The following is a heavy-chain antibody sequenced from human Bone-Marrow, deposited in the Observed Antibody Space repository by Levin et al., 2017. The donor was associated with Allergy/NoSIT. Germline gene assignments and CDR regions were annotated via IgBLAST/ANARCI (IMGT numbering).Heavy chain of an antibody. J-gene: IGHJ5*02. CDR1: GDSVSSGNYY. V-gene: IGHV4-61*01. D-gene: IGHD5-24*01. Sequence: PSETLSLTCTVSGDSVSSGNYYWSWIRQPPGKGPEWIGCVHYGGSTNYNPSLKTLFTISMDTSKNQISLKLSSVTAADTAVYYCARTWVQLWLGWFDPWGQGTLVTVSS. CDR3: ARTWVQLWLGWFDP. CDR2: VHYGGST.